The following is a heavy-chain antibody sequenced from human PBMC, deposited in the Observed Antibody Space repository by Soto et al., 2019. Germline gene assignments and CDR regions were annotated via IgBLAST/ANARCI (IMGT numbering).Heavy chain of an antibody. V-gene: IGHV1-2*04. CDR2: INPNSGGT. Sequence: ASVKVSCKASGYTFTGYYMHWLRQAPGQGLEWMGWINPNSGGTNYAQKFQGWVTMTRDTSISTAYMELSRLRSGDTAVYYCARGRGAIITGTPNGFDIWGQGTMVTVSS. J-gene: IGHJ3*02. CDR3: ARGRGAIITGTPNGFDI. CDR1: GYTFTGYY. D-gene: IGHD1-20*01.